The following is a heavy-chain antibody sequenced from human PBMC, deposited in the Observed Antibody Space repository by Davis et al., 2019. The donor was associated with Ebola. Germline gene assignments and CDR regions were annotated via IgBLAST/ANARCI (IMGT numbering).Heavy chain of an antibody. Sequence: GGSLRLSCAASGFTFSSYAMSWVRQAPGKGLERISIISGSGGSTYYAESVKGRFTISRDNSKNTLYLQMNSLRAEDTAVYYCAKAPLSTGRVFFDYWGQGTLVTVSS. CDR2: ISGSGGST. D-gene: IGHD1-14*01. V-gene: IGHV3-23*01. CDR1: GFTFSSYA. CDR3: AKAPLSTGRVFFDY. J-gene: IGHJ4*02.